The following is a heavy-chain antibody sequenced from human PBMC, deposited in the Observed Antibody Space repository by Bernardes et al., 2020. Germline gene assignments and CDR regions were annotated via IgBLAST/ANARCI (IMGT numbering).Heavy chain of an antibody. D-gene: IGHD2-8*01. V-gene: IGHV3-21*01. CDR2: ISSSSSYI. CDR1: GFTFRSYS. J-gene: IGHJ4*02. Sequence: GGSLRLSCAASGFTFRSYSMNWVRQAPGKGLEWVSSISSSSSYIYYADSVKGRFTISRDNAKNSLYLQMNSLRAEDTAVYYCARVGVGSPAFDYWGQGTLVTVSS. CDR3: ARVGVGSPAFDY.